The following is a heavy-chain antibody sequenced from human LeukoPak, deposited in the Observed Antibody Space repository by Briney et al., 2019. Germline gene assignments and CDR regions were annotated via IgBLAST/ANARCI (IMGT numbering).Heavy chain of an antibody. CDR2: SSGGGGTT. CDR3: ARGPSGYHNT. V-gene: IGHV3-23*01. Sequence: GGSLSLSCAASGFSFSSYAINWVRQLPGRELEWVSASSGGGGTTYYAASVKGRFTISKDNSKNTFYLQMNSLRAEDTAVYYCARGPSGYHNTGGQGTLVTVSS. J-gene: IGHJ4*02. CDR1: GFSFSSYA. D-gene: IGHD5-12*01.